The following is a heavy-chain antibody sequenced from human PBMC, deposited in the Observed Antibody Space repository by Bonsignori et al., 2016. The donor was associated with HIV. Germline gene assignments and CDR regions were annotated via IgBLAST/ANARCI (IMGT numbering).Heavy chain of an antibody. CDR1: GYTLSDLA. J-gene: IGHJ4*01. CDR2: FDPEDDET. D-gene: IGHD3-3*01. Sequence: QVRLVQSGPEVKKPGASVKVSCKVSGYTLSDLAMHWVRQAPGKGLEWMGGFDPEDDETMYAQRFQGRVTMTEDTSTDTAYMELSSLRSEDTAIYYCAGGVITVFGVSDPTPSLDYWG. CDR3: AGGVITVFGVSDPTPSLDY. V-gene: IGHV1-24*01.